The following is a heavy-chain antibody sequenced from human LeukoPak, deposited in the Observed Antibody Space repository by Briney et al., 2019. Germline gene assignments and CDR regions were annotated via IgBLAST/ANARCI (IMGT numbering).Heavy chain of an antibody. CDR2: IKSKTDGGTT. V-gene: IGHV3-15*01. D-gene: IGHD3-3*01. CDR1: GFTVSNAW. CDR3: TTVSGQTIL. Sequence: GGSLRLSCAASGFTVSNAWMSWVRQAPGKGLEWAGHIKSKTDGGTTDYAAPVKGRFTISRDDSRNTLYLQMNSLKIEDTAVYYCTTVSGQTILWGQGILVTVSS. J-gene: IGHJ4*02.